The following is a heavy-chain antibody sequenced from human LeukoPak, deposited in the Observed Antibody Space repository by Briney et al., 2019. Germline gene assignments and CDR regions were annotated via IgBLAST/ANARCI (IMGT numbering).Heavy chain of an antibody. Sequence: ASVKVSCKASGYTFTSYYMHWVRQAPGQGLEWMGIINPSGGSTTYAQKLQGRVTMTTDTSTSTAYMELRSLRSDDTAVYYCARIYRYSGSYTSSGAFDIWGQGTMVTVSS. V-gene: IGHV1-46*01. CDR2: INPSGGST. D-gene: IGHD1-26*01. CDR1: GYTFTSYY. J-gene: IGHJ3*02. CDR3: ARIYRYSGSYTSSGAFDI.